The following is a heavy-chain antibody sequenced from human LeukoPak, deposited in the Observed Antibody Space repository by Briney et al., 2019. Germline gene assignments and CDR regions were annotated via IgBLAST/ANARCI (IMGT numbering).Heavy chain of an antibody. Sequence: GGSLRLSCAASGFTFSSYWMHWLRQAPGKGLVWVSRINSDGSSTSYADSVKGRFTISRDNAKNTLYLQMNSLRAEDTAVYYCARGRLLWFGESTYYMDVWGKGTTVTVSS. CDR3: ARGRLLWFGESTYYMDV. CDR1: GFTFSSYW. V-gene: IGHV3-74*01. J-gene: IGHJ6*03. CDR2: INSDGSST. D-gene: IGHD3-10*01.